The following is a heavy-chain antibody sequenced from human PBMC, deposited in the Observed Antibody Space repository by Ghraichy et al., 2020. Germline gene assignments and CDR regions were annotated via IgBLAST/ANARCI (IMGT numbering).Heavy chain of an antibody. J-gene: IGHJ6*03. CDR2: INPNSGGT. D-gene: IGHD3-22*01. CDR3: AGSMIVVNANYYYYMDF. V-gene: IGHV1-2*02. CDR1: GYTFTGYY. Sequence: ASVKVSCKASGYTFTGYYMHWVRQAPGQGLEWMGWINPNSGGTNYAQKFQGRVTMTRDTSISTAYMELSRLRSDDTAVYYCAGSMIVVNANYYYYMDFWGKGTTVTVSS.